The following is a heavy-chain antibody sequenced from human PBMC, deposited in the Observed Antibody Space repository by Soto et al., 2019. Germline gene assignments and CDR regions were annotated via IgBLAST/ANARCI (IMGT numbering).Heavy chain of an antibody. V-gene: IGHV1-69*13. J-gene: IGHJ4*02. CDR1: GVTFSSYA. CDR2: IIPIFGTA. Sequence: GASVKVSCKASGVTFSSYAISWVRQAPGQGLEWMGGIIPIFGTANYAQKFQGRVTITADESTSTAYMELSSLRSEDTAVYYCARVVNGDYFDYWGQGTLVTVSS. D-gene: IGHD4-17*01. CDR3: ARVVNGDYFDY.